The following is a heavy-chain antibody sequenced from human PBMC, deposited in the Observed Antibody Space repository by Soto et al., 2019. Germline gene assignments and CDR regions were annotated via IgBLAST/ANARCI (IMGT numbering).Heavy chain of an antibody. CDR1: GYTFTSYG. J-gene: IGHJ5*02. CDR3: VRRHVSATGIDWFDP. CDR2: INAANGDT. V-gene: IGHV1-3*01. Sequence: SVKVSCKASGYTFTSYGIHWVRQAPGQRLEWMGWINAANGDTKYSPKFQGRVTITRDTSASTAYMELSSLRSEDTAVYYCVRRHVSATGIDWFDPWGQGTLVTVSS. D-gene: IGHD6-13*01.